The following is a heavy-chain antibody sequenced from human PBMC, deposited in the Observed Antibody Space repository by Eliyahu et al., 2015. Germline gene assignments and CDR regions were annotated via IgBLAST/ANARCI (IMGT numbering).Heavy chain of an antibody. CDR2: IFSNDEK. CDR1: GFSLSXXKXG. Sequence: QVTLKESGPVLVRPTETLTLTCTVSGFSLSXXKXGVXWIRQPPGKALEWLAHIFSNDEKSYNTSLNNRLTISKDTSKSQVVLTMTNVDPVDTGTYYCARILGFLDWLLAPSDPYYIDVWGKGTTVTVSS. D-gene: IGHD3/OR15-3a*01. CDR3: ARILGFLDWLLAPSDPYYIDV. J-gene: IGHJ6*03. V-gene: IGHV2-26*01.